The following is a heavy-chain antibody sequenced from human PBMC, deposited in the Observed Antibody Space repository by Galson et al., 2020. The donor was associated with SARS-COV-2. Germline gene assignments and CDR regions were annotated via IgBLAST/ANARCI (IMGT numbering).Heavy chain of an antibody. V-gene: IGHV4-61*02. CDR1: GGSISSGNYY. Sequence: SETLSLTCTVSGGSISSGNYYWSWIRQPAGKGLEWIGRIYKSGNTNYNPSLWSQVTISVDTSKNQFSLKLRSVTAADTAVYYCARGNSPCVTVFGRVTGSCGMDVWGQGTAVTVSS. D-gene: IGHD3-3*01. J-gene: IGHJ6*02. CDR3: ARGNSPCVTVFGRVTGSCGMDV. CDR2: IYKSGNT.